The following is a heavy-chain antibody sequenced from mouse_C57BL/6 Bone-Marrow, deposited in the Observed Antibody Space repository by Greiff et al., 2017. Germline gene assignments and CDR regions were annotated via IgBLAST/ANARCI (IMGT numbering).Heavy chain of an antibody. CDR1: GISITTGNYR. CDR2: IYYSGTI. CDR3: ARDRAGGSSPPTAYFDV. D-gene: IGHD1-1*01. V-gene: IGHV3-5*01. Sequence: EVKLMESGPGLVKPSQTVFLTCTVTGISITTGNYRWSWIRQFPGNKLEWIGYIYYSGTITYNPSLTSRTTITRDTPKNQFFLEMNSLTAEDTATYYCARDRAGGSSPPTAYFDVWGTGTTVTVSS. J-gene: IGHJ1*03.